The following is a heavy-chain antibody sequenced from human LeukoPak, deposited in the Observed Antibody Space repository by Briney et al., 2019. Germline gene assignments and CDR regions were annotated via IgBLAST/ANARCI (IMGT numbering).Heavy chain of an antibody. J-gene: IGHJ4*02. V-gene: IGHV1-2*02. D-gene: IGHD4-11*01. CDR3: ARDAIVRDYSYSDY. CDR2: INPNSGGT. CDR1: GYTFTAYY. Sequence: ASVTLSCKASGYTFTAYYIHWVRQVPGQGLQWMGWINPNSGGTNYPQKFQGRVTMTTDTSISTAYMELSSLRSDDTAVYFCARDAIVRDYSYSDYWGQGTLGSASS.